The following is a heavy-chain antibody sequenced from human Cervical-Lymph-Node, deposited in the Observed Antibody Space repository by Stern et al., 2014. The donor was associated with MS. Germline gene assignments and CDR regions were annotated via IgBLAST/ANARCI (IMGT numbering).Heavy chain of an antibody. J-gene: IGHJ4*02. V-gene: IGHV1-3*01. D-gene: IGHD6-13*01. CDR1: GYTFTNYA. CDR3: ARGYSTTYLDY. CDR2: IHPGNGDA. Sequence: SGAEVKKPGASVKVSCKASGYTFTNYALHWVRQAPGQRPEWMGWIHPGNGDAKYSQNFQDRVTITRDTSANTVYMELRSLRVEDTAMYYCARGYSTTYLDYWGQGTLVTVSS.